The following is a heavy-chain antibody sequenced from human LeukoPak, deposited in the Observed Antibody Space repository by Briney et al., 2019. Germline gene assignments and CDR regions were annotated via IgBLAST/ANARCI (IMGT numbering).Heavy chain of an antibody. J-gene: IGHJ4*02. CDR2: IYYSGST. CDR1: GGSISSSSYY. Sequence: PSETLSLTCTVSGGSISSSSYYWGWIRQPPGKGLEWIGSIYYSGSTYYNPSLKSRVTISVDTSKNQFSLKLSSVTAADTAVYYCARDNRIAVAGTNFDYWGQGTLVTVSS. D-gene: IGHD6-19*01. CDR3: ARDNRIAVAGTNFDY. V-gene: IGHV4-39*07.